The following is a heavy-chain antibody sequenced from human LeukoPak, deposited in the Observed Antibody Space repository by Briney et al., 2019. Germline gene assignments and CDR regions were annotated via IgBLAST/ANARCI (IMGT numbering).Heavy chain of an antibody. D-gene: IGHD1-26*01. Sequence: GGSLGLSCAASGFTFSNAWMSWVRQAPGKGLEWVGRIKSKTDGGTTDYAAPVKGRFTISRDDSKNTLYLQMNSLKTEDTAVYYCTTDRSIVGANAPSDIWGQGTMVTVSS. CDR3: TTDRSIVGANAPSDI. V-gene: IGHV3-15*01. CDR2: IKSKTDGGTT. J-gene: IGHJ3*02. CDR1: GFTFSNAW.